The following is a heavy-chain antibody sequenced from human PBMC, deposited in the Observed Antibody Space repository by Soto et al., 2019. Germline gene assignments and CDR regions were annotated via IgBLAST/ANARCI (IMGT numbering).Heavy chain of an antibody. J-gene: IGHJ4*02. CDR3: ASRYWGGGNCSFGFDY. Sequence: EVQLVESGGGLVQPGRSLRLSCAASGFTFDDYAMHWVRQAPGKGLEWVSGISCNSDTIGYADSVRGRFTISRDNDKTALYLQMNSLRASDTAFYYCASRYWGGGNCSFGFDYWGQGNLVTVSS. V-gene: IGHV3-9*01. D-gene: IGHD2-15*01. CDR1: GFTFDDYA. CDR2: ISCNSDTI.